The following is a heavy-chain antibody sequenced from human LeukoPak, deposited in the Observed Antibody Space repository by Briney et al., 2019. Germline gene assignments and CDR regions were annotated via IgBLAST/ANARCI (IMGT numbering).Heavy chain of an antibody. CDR2: IIPIFGTA. D-gene: IGHD2-8*01. CDR1: GGTFSSYA. J-gene: IGHJ4*02. V-gene: IGHV1-69*06. Sequence: SVKVSCKASGGTFSSYAISWVRQAPGQRLEWMGRIIPIFGTANYAQKFQGRVTITADKSTSTAYMELSSLRSEDTAVYYCARGYCTNGVCYYFDYWGQGTLVTVSS. CDR3: ARGYCTNGVCYYFDY.